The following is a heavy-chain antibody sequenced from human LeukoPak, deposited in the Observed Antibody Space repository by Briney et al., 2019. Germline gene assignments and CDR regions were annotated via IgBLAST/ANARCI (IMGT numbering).Heavy chain of an antibody. Sequence: GGSLRPSCAPSGFTFYAYAMTWVRQAPGKGLEWVSGIGGSGDSTIYADSVRGRFTISRDNSKDTLYLQMNNLRAEDTAIYYCAKDAWTYCSVCSRGPTSLYYWGEGTLVTVSS. J-gene: IGHJ4*02. CDR1: GFTFYAYA. V-gene: IGHV3-23*01. CDR3: AKDAWTYCSVCSRGPTSLYY. CDR2: IGGSGDST. D-gene: IGHD2-15*01.